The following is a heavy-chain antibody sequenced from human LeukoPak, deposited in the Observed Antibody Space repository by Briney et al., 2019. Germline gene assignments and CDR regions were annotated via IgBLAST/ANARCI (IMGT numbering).Heavy chain of an antibody. V-gene: IGHV4-59*11. D-gene: IGHD4-17*01. CDR2: ISYSGST. Sequence: PSETLSLTCTVSDDSFSGHYWTWIRQPPGKGLEWIGYISYSGSTNYNPSLKSRVTISVDTSKNQFSLKLSSVTAADTAVYFCARDPTTVTKGFDIWGQGTLVTVSS. CDR3: ARDPTTVTKGFDI. J-gene: IGHJ3*02. CDR1: DDSFSGHY.